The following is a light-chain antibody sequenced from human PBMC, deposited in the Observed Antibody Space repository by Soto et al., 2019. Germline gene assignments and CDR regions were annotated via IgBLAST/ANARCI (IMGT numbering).Light chain of an antibody. CDR2: WAS. J-gene: IGKJ3*01. Sequence: DIVMTQSPDSLGVSLGEMATINCKSSQSLFHSYNNKNCLAWYQQKPGQPPKLLIYWASSRASGVPDRFSGSGSETDFTLTISSLQAEDVAVYFCQQYSTAPYTFGPGTKVDIK. CDR1: QSLFHSYNNKNC. V-gene: IGKV4-1*01. CDR3: QQYSTAPYT.